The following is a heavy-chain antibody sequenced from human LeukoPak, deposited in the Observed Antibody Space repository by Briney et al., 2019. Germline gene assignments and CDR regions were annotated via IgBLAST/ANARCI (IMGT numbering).Heavy chain of an antibody. CDR1: GGSFSGYY. Sequence: SETLSLTCAVYGGSFSGYYWSWIRQPPGKGLEWIGEINHSGSTNYNPSLKSRVTISVDTSKNQFSLKLSSVTAADTAVYYCARRVSTYYYDSSGYRPPTRYYYYMDVWGKGTTVTISS. V-gene: IGHV4-34*01. D-gene: IGHD3-22*01. CDR2: INHSGST. J-gene: IGHJ6*03. CDR3: ARRVSTYYYDSSGYRPPTRYYYYMDV.